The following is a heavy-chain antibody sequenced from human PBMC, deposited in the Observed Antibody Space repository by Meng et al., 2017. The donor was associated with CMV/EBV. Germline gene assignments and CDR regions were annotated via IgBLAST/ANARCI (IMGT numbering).Heavy chain of an antibody. CDR3: ARDYSGIAARPGFDP. Sequence: QVQVVPVRAEGKKPGSSGKVSCKASGGTFRSDVISLVRQALGQGLEWMGGIIPIFGTANYAQKFQGRVTITADESTSTAYMELSSLRSEDTAVYYCARDYSGIAARPGFDPWGQGTLVTVSS. D-gene: IGHD6-6*01. V-gene: IGHV1-69*12. CDR1: GGTFRSDV. CDR2: IIPIFGTA. J-gene: IGHJ5*02.